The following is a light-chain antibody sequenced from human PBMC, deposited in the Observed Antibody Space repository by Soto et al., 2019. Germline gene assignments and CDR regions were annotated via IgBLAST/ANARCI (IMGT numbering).Light chain of an antibody. Sequence: QSVLTQPASVSGSPGQSITISCTGTSSDVGGYNYVSWYQQHPGKAPKLMIYDVSNRPSGVSNRFSGSKSGNTASLTISGFQAEDEADYYCSSYTSSSTLSVVFGGGSKVTVL. V-gene: IGLV2-14*01. CDR1: SSDVGGYNY. CDR3: SSYTSSSTLSVV. J-gene: IGLJ2*01. CDR2: DVS.